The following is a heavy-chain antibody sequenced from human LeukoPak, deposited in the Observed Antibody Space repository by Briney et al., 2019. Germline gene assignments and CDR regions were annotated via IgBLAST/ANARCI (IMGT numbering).Heavy chain of an antibody. CDR1: GFTASSNY. V-gene: IGHV3-66*04. CDR3: ARHMATVVMSAFDI. D-gene: IGHD4-23*01. J-gene: IGHJ3*02. CDR2: IYSGGST. Sequence: PGGSLRLSCAASGFTASSNYMSWVRQAPGKGLEWVSVIYSGGSTYYADSVKGRFTISRDNSKNTLYLQMNSLRAEDTAVYYCARHMATVVMSAFDIWGQGTMVTVSS.